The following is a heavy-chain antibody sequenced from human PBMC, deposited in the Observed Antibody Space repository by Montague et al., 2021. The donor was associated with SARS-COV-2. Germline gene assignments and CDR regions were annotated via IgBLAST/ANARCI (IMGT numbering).Heavy chain of an antibody. V-gene: IGHV3-7*01. CDR3: AREGYYYEGYFDN. CDR1: EFTFSSHW. Sequence: SLRLSCATSEFTFSSHWMSWVRQAPGKGLEWVAHINPDGSERYYVDSVKGRFTISGDNAQNSLYLQMNSLRAEDTAVYYCAREGYYYEGYFDNWGQGTLVTVSS. D-gene: IGHD3-22*01. CDR2: INPDGSER. J-gene: IGHJ4*02.